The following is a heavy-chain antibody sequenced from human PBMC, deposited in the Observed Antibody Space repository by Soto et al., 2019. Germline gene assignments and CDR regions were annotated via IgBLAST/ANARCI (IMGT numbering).Heavy chain of an antibody. V-gene: IGHV3-11*06. D-gene: IGHD3-22*01. CDR1: GFTFSDYY. Sequence: QVQLVESGGGLVKPGGSLRLSCAASGFTFSDYYMSWIRQAPGKGLEWVSYISSSSSYTNYADSVKGRFTISRDNANNSLYLQMNSLRADDTAVYYCARTYYYDSSGYYYYYYGMDVWGQGTTVTVSS. CDR3: ARTYYYDSSGYYYYYYGMDV. CDR2: ISSSSSYT. J-gene: IGHJ6*02.